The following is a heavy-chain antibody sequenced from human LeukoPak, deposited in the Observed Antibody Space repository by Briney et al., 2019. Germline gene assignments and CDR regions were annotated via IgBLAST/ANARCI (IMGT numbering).Heavy chain of an antibody. J-gene: IGHJ4*02. Sequence: GGSLRLSCAAPGFTFSSYAMSWVRQAPGKGLEWVSGVSGSGGSTYYADSVKGRFTISRDNSKNTLYLQMNSLRAEDTAVYYCAKDLDIVATITGNWGQGTLVTVSS. V-gene: IGHV3-23*01. CDR3: AKDLDIVATITGN. D-gene: IGHD5-12*01. CDR2: VSGSGGST. CDR1: GFTFSSYA.